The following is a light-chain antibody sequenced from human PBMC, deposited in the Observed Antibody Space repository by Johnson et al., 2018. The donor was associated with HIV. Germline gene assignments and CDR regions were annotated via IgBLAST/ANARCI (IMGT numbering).Light chain of an antibody. Sequence: VLPQPPSVSAAPGQKVTIPCSGSSSNIGNNYASWYQQVPGTAPKLLIYDNHKRPSGIPDRFSGSKSGTSATLGITGLQTGDEADYYCGTWDNSMSAGVFGTGTNVTGL. V-gene: IGLV1-51*01. J-gene: IGLJ1*01. CDR2: DNH. CDR3: GTWDNSMSAGV. CDR1: SSNIGNNY.